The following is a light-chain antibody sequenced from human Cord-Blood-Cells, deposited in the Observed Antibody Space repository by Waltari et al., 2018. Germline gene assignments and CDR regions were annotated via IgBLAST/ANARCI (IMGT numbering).Light chain of an antibody. V-gene: IGKV3-20*01. CDR3: QQYGSSPMYT. Sequence: EIVLTQSPGTLSLSPGERATLSCRAGQSVSSSYLAWYQQKPGQAPRLLIYGASSRATGIPDRFSGSGSGTDFTLTISRLEPEDFAVYYCQQYGSSPMYTFCQGTKLEIK. J-gene: IGKJ2*01. CDR1: QSVSSSY. CDR2: GAS.